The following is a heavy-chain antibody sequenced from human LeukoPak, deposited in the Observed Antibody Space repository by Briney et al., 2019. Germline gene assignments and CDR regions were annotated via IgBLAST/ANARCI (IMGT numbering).Heavy chain of an antibody. CDR2: IRPDERNK. CDR3: AKDSSTSCHD. V-gene: IGHV3-30*02. CDR1: GFTLSSYG. J-gene: IGHJ4*02. D-gene: IGHD2-2*01. Sequence: PGGSLRLSCAASGFTLSSYGMHWVRQAPGKGLEWVAIIRPDERNKYYADSVKGRFIISRDNSKNTLYLQMSSPRAEDTAVYYCAKDSSTSCHDWGQGTLVTVSS.